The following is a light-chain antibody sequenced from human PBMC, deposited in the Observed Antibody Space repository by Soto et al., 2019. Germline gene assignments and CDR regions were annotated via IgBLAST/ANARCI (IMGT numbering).Light chain of an antibody. CDR1: SSDVGGYNF. CDR3: CSYGGSSPYV. CDR2: DVS. Sequence: QSALTQPPSVSGSPGQSVTISCTGTSSDVGGYNFVSWYQQHPGKAPELLIFDVSKRPSGVPDRFSGSKSVNTASLTISGLQAEDEADYYCCSYGGSSPYVFGTGTQVTVL. V-gene: IGLV2-11*01. J-gene: IGLJ1*01.